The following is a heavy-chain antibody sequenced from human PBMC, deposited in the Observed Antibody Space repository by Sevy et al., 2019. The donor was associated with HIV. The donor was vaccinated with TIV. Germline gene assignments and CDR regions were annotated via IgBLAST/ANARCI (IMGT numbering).Heavy chain of an antibody. V-gene: IGHV3-30-3*01. CDR2: ISYDGSKK. Sequence: GGSLRLSCAASGFTFSSYAMHWVRQAPGKGLEWVAVISYDGSKKYYEDSVKGRFTISRDNSKNTLYLQMNSLRAEDTAVYYCARGVLGYSYGGAGYGMDVWGQGTTVTVSS. CDR1: GFTFSSYA. D-gene: IGHD5-18*01. J-gene: IGHJ6*02. CDR3: ARGVLGYSYGGAGYGMDV.